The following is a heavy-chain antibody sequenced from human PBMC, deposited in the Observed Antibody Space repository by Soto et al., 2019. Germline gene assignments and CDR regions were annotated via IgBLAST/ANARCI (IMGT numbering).Heavy chain of an antibody. D-gene: IGHD2-15*01. J-gene: IGHJ4*02. CDR1: GYTFTSYY. V-gene: IGHV1-46*01. Sequence: ASVKVSCKASGYTFTSYYMPWVRQAPLQGLEWMGILNPSGGSKSSAQNFQGRVTMTRDTSKITVYMELISLRSEDTAVYYCARDFSPTNCIGGSCYSGLGYWGQGTLVTVSS. CDR3: ARDFSPTNCIGGSCYSGLGY. CDR2: LNPSGGSK.